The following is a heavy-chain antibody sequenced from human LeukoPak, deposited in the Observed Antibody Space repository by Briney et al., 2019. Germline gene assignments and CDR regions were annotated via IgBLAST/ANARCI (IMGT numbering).Heavy chain of an antibody. CDR3: TRDCRGGYFSRTSCYPLYYYYYMDV. D-gene: IGHD2-2*01. Sequence: GASVKVSCKASGYTFTSYYMHWVRQPPGQGLEWMGIINPSGGSTSYPQMIKGRVTMTKDMSTRIVYMVLSRLRADETGLYYCTRDCRGGYFSRTSCYPLYYYYYMDVWGKGTTVTVSS. V-gene: IGHV1-46*01. J-gene: IGHJ6*03. CDR1: GYTFTSYY. CDR2: INPSGGST.